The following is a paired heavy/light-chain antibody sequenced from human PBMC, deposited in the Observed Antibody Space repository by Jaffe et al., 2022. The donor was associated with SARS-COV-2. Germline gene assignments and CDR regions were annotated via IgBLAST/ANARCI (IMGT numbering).Heavy chain of an antibody. CDR2: TYYRSRWYN. J-gene: IGHJ4*02. V-gene: IGHV6-1*01. CDR1: GVSVSSNSAT. CDR3: ARGGSGWYNDY. D-gene: IGHD6-19*01. Sequence: HVQLQQSGPGLVKPSQTLSLTCVISGVSVSSNSATWNWIRQSPSRGLEWLGRTYYRSRWYNDYAVSVKSRLTVNADISKNEFFLHLNSVTPEDSALYYCARGGSGWYNDYWGQGTLVTVSS.
Light chain of an antibody. Sequence: EIVLTQSPGTLSLSPGERATLSCRASQSVTSSYLAWYQQKPGQAPRLLIYGASSRATGIPDRFSGSGSGTDFTLTISRLEPEDFAVYYCQQYGSSPLYTFGQGTKVEIK. V-gene: IGKV3-20*01. J-gene: IGKJ2*01. CDR2: GAS. CDR3: QQYGSSPLYT. CDR1: QSVTSSY.